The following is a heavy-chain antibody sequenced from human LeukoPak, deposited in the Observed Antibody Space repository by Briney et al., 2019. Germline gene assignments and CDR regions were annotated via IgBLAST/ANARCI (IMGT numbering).Heavy chain of an antibody. D-gene: IGHD3-22*01. CDR2: IWYDGSNK. CDR3: AKGAGSYYNYFDY. Sequence: GGSLRLSCAASGFTFSSNGMHWVHQAPGKGLEWVAVIWYDGSNKYYADSVKGRFTISRDNFKNTLYLQVNSLRAEDTAVYYCAKGAGSYYNYFDYWGQGTLVTVSS. J-gene: IGHJ4*02. CDR1: GFTFSSNG. V-gene: IGHV3-33*06.